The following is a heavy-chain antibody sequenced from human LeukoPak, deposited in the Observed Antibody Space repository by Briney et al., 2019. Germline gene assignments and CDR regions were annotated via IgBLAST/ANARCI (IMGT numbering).Heavy chain of an antibody. V-gene: IGHV1-18*01. CDR3: ASNLYSYYYDSSGYFGY. CDR1: GYTFTSYG. Sequence: ASVKVSCKASGYTFTSYGISWVRQAPGQGLEWMGWISAYNGHTNYAQKLQGRVTMTTDTSTSTAYMELSSLRSEDTAVYYCASNLYSYYYDSSGYFGYWGQGTLVTVSS. CDR2: ISAYNGHT. J-gene: IGHJ4*02. D-gene: IGHD3-22*01.